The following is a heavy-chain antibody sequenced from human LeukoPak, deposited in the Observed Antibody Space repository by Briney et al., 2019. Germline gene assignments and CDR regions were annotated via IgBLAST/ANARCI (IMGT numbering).Heavy chain of an antibody. Sequence: PSETLSLTCTVSGGSVRSDSYYWSWIRQPPGKGLEWIGYVYYSGSTNYNPPLKSRVTISVDTSKNQFSLKLRSVTAADTAVYYCVREAATDYYDSSGYYRQTEVFDAWGQGTMVTVSS. D-gene: IGHD3-22*01. CDR1: GGSVRSDSYY. J-gene: IGHJ3*01. CDR2: VYYSGST. CDR3: VREAATDYYDSSGYYRQTEVFDA. V-gene: IGHV4-61*01.